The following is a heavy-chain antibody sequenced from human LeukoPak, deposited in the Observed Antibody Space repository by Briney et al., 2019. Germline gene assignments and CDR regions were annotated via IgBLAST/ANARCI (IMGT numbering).Heavy chain of an antibody. Sequence: GSLRLSCAASGFTFSSYAMHWVRQAPGKGLEWVAVISYDGSNKYYADSVKGRFTISRDNSKNTLYLQMNSLRAEDTAVYYCASPLDILTGYKPHWGQGTLVTVSS. D-gene: IGHD3-9*01. CDR2: ISYDGSNK. J-gene: IGHJ4*02. V-gene: IGHV3-30-3*01. CDR3: ASPLDILTGYKPH. CDR1: GFTFSSYA.